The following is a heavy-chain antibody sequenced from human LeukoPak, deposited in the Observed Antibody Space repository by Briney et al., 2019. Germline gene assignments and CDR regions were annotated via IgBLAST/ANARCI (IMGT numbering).Heavy chain of an antibody. CDR2: INYDASAQ. D-gene: IGHD5-12*01. J-gene: IGHJ5*02. CDR3: ATGVATINDH. CDR1: GFTFSSFW. V-gene: IGHV3-7*03. Sequence: PGGSLRLSCAASGFTFSSFWMSWFRQAPGKGLEWVAHINYDASAQHYVDSARGRFIISRDNARNSVFLQMNSLTADDTAVYYCATGVATINDHWGRGTLVTVSS.